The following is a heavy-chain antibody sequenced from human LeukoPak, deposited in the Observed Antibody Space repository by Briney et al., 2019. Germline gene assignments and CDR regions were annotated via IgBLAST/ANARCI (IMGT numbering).Heavy chain of an antibody. CDR3: ARGRGAVAGSDAFDI. V-gene: IGHV3-21*01. CDR1: GFTFSSYS. J-gene: IGHJ3*02. CDR2: ISSSSSYI. D-gene: IGHD6-19*01. Sequence: GGSLRLSCAASGFTFSSYSMNWVRQAPGKGLEWVSSISSSSSYIYYADSVKGRFTISRDNAKNSLYLQMNSLRAEDTAVYYCARGRGAVAGSDAFDIWGQGPMVTVSS.